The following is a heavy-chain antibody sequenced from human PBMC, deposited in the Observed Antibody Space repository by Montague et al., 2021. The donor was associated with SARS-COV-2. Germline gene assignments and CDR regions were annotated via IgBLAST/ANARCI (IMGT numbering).Heavy chain of an antibody. D-gene: IGHD6-13*01. CDR1: GFTFSSYG. CDR3: ARDRVRAAAGTRYYFDY. V-gene: IGHV3-33*01. J-gene: IGHJ4*02. Sequence: SLRLSCAASGFTFSSYGMHWVRQAPGKGLEWVAVIWYDGSNKYYADSVKGRFTISRDNSKNTLYLQMNSLRDEDTAVYYCARDRVRAAAGTRYYFDYWGQGTLVAVSS. CDR2: IWYDGSNK.